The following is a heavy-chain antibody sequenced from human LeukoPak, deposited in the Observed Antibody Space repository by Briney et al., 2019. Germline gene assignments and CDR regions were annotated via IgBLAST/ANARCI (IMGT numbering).Heavy chain of an antibody. CDR1: GFTFSSYE. J-gene: IGHJ4*02. V-gene: IGHV3-48*03. CDR2: ISSSGSTI. CDR3: ARSRLKGNSSPVY. Sequence: PGGSLRLSCAASGFTFSSYEMNWVRQAPGKGLEWVSYISSSGSTIYYADSVKGRFTISRDNAKNSLYLQMNSLRAEDTAAYYCARSRLKGNSSPVYWGQGTLVTVSS. D-gene: IGHD6-13*01.